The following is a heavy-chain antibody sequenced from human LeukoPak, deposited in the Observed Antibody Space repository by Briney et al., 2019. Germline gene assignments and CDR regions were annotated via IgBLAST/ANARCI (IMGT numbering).Heavy chain of an antibody. Sequence: GGSLRLSCAASGFTFSSYWMSWVRQAPGKGLEWVANIKQDGSEKYYVDSVKGRFTVSRDNAKNSLYLQMNSLRAEDTAVYYCAREGSYYSFQHWGQGTLVTVSS. CDR3: AREGSYYSFQH. CDR1: GFTFSSYW. D-gene: IGHD1-26*01. CDR2: IKQDGSEK. V-gene: IGHV3-7*01. J-gene: IGHJ1*01.